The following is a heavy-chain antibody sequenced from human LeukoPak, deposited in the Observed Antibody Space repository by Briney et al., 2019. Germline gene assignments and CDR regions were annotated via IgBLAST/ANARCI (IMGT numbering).Heavy chain of an antibody. CDR2: IYTSGST. V-gene: IGHV4-4*07. CDR3: ARDGAYYDFWSGYRI. Sequence: SETLSLTCTVSGGSISSYYWSWIRQPAGKGLEWIGRIYTSGSTNYNPSLKSRVTMSVDTSKNQFSLKLSSVTAADTAAYYCARDGAYYDFWSGYRIWGQGTMVTVSS. D-gene: IGHD3-3*01. CDR1: GGSISSYY. J-gene: IGHJ3*02.